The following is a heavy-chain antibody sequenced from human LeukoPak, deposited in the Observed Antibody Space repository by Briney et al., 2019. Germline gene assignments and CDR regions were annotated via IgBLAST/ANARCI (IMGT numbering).Heavy chain of an antibody. CDR3: ARRAYGSGSFNRYHFDY. V-gene: IGHV4-59*08. CDR2: IYYSGST. Sequence: SETLSLTCTVSVGSISNYYWSWIRQPPGKGLEWIGYIYYSGSTNYNPSLKSRVTISADTSSNQFSLKLNSVTAADTAVYYCARRAYGSGSFNRYHFDYWGQGTLVAVSS. D-gene: IGHD3-10*01. J-gene: IGHJ4*02. CDR1: VGSISNYY.